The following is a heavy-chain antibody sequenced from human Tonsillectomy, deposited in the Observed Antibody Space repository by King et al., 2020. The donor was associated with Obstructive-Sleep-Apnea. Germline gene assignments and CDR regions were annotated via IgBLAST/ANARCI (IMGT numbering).Heavy chain of an antibody. J-gene: IGHJ3*02. V-gene: IGHV3-9*01. CDR2: MSWNGGRI. D-gene: IGHD2-21*02. CDR1: GFIFDDYD. Sequence: VQLVESGGALVQPGTSLRLSCAASGFIFDDYDIHWVRQAPGKGLEWVSGMSWNGGRIVYADSVKCRFTISRDNAKNSVYLHMRSLRAEDTGLYYCAKDLFGDRLSDAFDIWGQGTMVSVSS. CDR3: AKDLFGDRLSDAFDI.